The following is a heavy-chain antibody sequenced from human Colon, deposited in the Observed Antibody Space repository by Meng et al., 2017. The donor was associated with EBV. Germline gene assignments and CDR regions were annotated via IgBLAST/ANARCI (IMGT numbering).Heavy chain of an antibody. J-gene: IGHJ4*02. V-gene: IGHV6-1*01. CDR1: GDSVSRNSAA. CDR3: ARVAVGISSFDY. Sequence: QVALQQSGPCWVTPSQTLSPTCAISGDSVSRNSAAWNWIRPSPSRGLEWLGRTYYRSKWYNDYAVSVKSRITINPDTSKNQFSLQLNSVTPEDTAVYYCARVAVGISSFDYWGQGTLVTVSS. D-gene: IGHD1-26*01. CDR2: TYYRSKWYN.